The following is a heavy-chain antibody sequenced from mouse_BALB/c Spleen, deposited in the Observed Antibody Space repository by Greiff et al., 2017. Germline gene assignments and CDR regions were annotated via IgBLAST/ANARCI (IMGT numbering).Heavy chain of an antibody. Sequence: VKLVESGPGLVAPSQSLSITCTVSGFSLTSYGVHWVRQPPGKGLEWLGVIWAGGSTNYNSALMSRLSISKDNSKSQVFLKMNSLQTDDTAMYYCARDSAYYGKDYAMDYWGQGTSVTVSS. CDR1: GFSLTSYG. V-gene: IGHV2-9*02. D-gene: IGHD2-10*01. J-gene: IGHJ4*01. CDR3: ARDSAYYGKDYAMDY. CDR2: IWAGGST.